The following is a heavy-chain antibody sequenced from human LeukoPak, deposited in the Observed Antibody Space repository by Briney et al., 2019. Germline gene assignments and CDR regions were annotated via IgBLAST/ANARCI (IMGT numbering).Heavy chain of an antibody. V-gene: IGHV1-18*01. CDR1: GYTFTSYG. CDR3: ARALLWFGEPSHIDY. CDR2: ITAYNDNT. Sequence: GASVTVSCTASGYTFTSYGISWVRQAPGQGLEWMGWITAYNDNTNYAQKLQGRVTMTTDTSTSTAYMELRSLRSDDTAVYYCARALLWFGEPSHIDYWGQGTLVTASS. D-gene: IGHD3-10*01. J-gene: IGHJ4*02.